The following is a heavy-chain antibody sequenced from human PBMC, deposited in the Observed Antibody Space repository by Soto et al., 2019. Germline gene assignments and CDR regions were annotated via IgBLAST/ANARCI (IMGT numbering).Heavy chain of an antibody. CDR3: VRVSSWYLGAFHI. CDR1: GFTFSRYD. J-gene: IGHJ3*02. V-gene: IGHV3-13*04. Sequence: EVQLVESGGGLVQPGGSLRLSCAASGFTFSRYDMHWVRQPTGKGLEWVSAIGTAGDTYYPGSVKGRFTIYRENAKNYLYLQMTDLRAGCTAVYYCVRVSSWYLGAFHIWGPGTMVTVSS. CDR2: IGTAGDT. D-gene: IGHD6-13*01.